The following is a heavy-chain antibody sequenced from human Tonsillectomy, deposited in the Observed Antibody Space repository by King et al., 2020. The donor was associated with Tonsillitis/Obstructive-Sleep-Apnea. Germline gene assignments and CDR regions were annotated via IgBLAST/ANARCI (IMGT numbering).Heavy chain of an antibody. CDR3: ARGGRRYNWNDVRTGFNLFDP. V-gene: IGHV4-34*01. CDR1: GGSFSGYY. Sequence: VQLQQWGAGLLKPSETLSLTCAVYGGSFSGYYWSWIRQPPGKGLEWIGEINHSGSTNYNPSLKSRVTISVETSKNQFSLKLSSVTAADAAVYYCARGGRRYNWNDVRTGFNLFDPWGQGALFTVSS. J-gene: IGHJ5*02. D-gene: IGHD1-1*01. CDR2: INHSGST.